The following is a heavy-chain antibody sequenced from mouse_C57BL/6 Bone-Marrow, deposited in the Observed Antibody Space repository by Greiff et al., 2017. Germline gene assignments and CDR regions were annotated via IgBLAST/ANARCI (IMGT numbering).Heavy chain of an antibody. V-gene: IGHV1-85*01. CDR2: IYPRDGST. J-gene: IGHJ1*03. CDR3: ARLEFDGSSGDWYFDV. Sequence: QVHVKQSGPELVKPGASVKLSCKASGYTFTSYDINWVKQRPGQGLEWIGWIYPRDGSTKYNEKFKGKATLTVDTSSSTAYMELHSLTSEDPAVYFCARLEFDGSSGDWYFDVWGTGTTVTVSS. CDR1: GYTFTSYD. D-gene: IGHD1-1*01.